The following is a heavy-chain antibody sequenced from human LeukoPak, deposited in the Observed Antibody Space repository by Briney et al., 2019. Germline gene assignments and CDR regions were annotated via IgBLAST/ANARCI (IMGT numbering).Heavy chain of an antibody. CDR1: GGSISSSSYY. CDR2: IYSSGST. Sequence: SETLSLTCTVSGGSISSSSYYWGWIRQTPGKGLEWIGYIYSSGSTIYNPSLKSRVTMSVDTSMNQFSLRLSSVTAADTAIYYCARTYGGGVTDAFDIWGQGTIVTVSS. J-gene: IGHJ3*02. V-gene: IGHV4-61*05. CDR3: ARTYGGGVTDAFDI. D-gene: IGHD2-21*01.